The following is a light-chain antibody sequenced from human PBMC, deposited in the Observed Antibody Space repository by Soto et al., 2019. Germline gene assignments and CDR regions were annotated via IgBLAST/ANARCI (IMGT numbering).Light chain of an antibody. CDR1: SSDVGGYNY. J-gene: IGLJ1*01. V-gene: IGLV2-14*01. CDR3: SAYAGSNNFV. CDR2: EVS. Sequence: QSVLTQPASVSGSPGQSITISCTGTSSDVGGYNYVSWYQQQSGTAPKLMIHEVSNRPSGVSNRFSGSKSGNTASLTISGLQAEDEADYYCSAYAGSNNFVFGSGTKVTVL.